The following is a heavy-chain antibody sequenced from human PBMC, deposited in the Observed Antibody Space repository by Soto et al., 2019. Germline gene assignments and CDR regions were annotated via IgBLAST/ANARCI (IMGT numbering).Heavy chain of an antibody. CDR1: GGSISSSSYY. J-gene: IGHJ3*02. Sequence: SETLSLTCTVSGGSISSSSYYWGWIRQPPGKGLEWIGSIYYSGSTYYNPSLKSRVTISVDTSKNQFSLKLGSVTAADTAVYYCASPWGLGIGIAARPREDAFDIWGQGTMVTVSS. V-gene: IGHV4-39*01. D-gene: IGHD6-6*01. CDR3: ASPWGLGIGIAARPREDAFDI. CDR2: IYYSGST.